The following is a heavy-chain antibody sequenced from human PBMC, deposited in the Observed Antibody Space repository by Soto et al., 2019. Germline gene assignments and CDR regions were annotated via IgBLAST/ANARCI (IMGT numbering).Heavy chain of an antibody. CDR2: VSYHGTKT. V-gene: IGHV3-30*04. CDR1: GFTFSSYA. CDR3: ARASDHYGSGNYPQLGTDV. Sequence: QVQLLESGGGVVQPGRSLRLSCAASGFTFSSYAMHWVRQTPDKGLQWVAVVSYHGTKTFYADSVKGRFTFSRDNSKSTLFLRMNSLGPEDTAVYYCARASDHYGSGNYPQLGTDVWGQGTTVSVSS. D-gene: IGHD3-10*01. J-gene: IGHJ6*02.